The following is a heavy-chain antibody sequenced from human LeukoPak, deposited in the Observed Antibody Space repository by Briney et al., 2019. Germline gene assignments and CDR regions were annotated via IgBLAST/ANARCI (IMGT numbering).Heavy chain of an antibody. CDR3: AKAPGYYDSSGYYYAYFQH. CDR2: ISGSGGST. V-gene: IGHV3-23*01. J-gene: IGHJ1*01. CDR1: GFTFSSYE. Sequence: PGGSLRLSCAASGFTFSSYEMNWVRQAPGKGLECVSAISGSGGSTYYADSVKGRFTISRDNSKNTLYLQMNSLRAEDTAVYYCAKAPGYYDSSGYYYAYFQHWGQGTLVTVSS. D-gene: IGHD3-22*01.